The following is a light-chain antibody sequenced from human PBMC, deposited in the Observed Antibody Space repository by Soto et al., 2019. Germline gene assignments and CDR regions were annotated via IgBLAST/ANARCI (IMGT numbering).Light chain of an antibody. V-gene: IGKV2-28*01. CDR3: MQALQTPYT. Sequence: DLVMTQSPLSLSVTPGEPASISCRSSQSLVHRNGNDFFDWYLQKPGQSPQLLIYWGSIRASGVPDRFSGSGSGTDFTLRITRVEAEDVGVYYCMQALQTPYTFGQGTRLEIK. CDR2: WGS. CDR1: QSLVHRNGNDF. J-gene: IGKJ2*01.